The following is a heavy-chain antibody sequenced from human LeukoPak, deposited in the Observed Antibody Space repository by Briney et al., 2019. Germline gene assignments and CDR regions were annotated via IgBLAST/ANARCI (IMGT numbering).Heavy chain of an antibody. Sequence: PGGSLRLSCAGSGFIFSNYEMNWVRQAPGKGLEWVSYISSTGGDIYYADSVKGRFTISRDNAEKSVYLQMNSLRAEDTAVYYCARDLPTGTYRAYFDNWGQGTLATVSS. CDR3: ARDLPTGTYRAYFDN. J-gene: IGHJ4*02. D-gene: IGHD1-26*01. CDR1: GFIFSNYE. V-gene: IGHV3-48*03. CDR2: ISSTGGDI.